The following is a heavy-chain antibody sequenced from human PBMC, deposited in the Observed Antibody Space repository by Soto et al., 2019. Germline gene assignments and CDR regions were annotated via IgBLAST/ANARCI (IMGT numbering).Heavy chain of an antibody. V-gene: IGHV1-69*01. J-gene: IGHJ6*02. CDR3: ARGGTSGYSSYDIYYYYYGMDV. CDR1: GGTFSSYA. D-gene: IGHD5-12*01. CDR2: IIPIFGTA. Sequence: QVQLVQSGAEVQKPGSSVKVSCKASGGTFSSYAISWVRQAPGQGLEWMGGIIPIFGTANYAQKFQGRVTITADESTSTAYMELSSLRSEDTAVYYCARGGTSGYSSYDIYYYYYGMDVWGQGTTVTVSS.